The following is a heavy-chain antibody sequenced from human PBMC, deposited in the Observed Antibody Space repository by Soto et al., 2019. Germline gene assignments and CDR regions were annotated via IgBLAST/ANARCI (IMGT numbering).Heavy chain of an antibody. V-gene: IGHV4-39*01. D-gene: IGHD6-19*01. CDR2: IYYSGST. CDR3: ARHRLGVAVTVTGWFDP. Sequence: SETLSLTCPVSGCSISSTSYYWGWIRQPPGKGLEWIGSIYYSGSTYYNPSLKSRVTISVDTSKNQFSLKLSSVTAADTAVYYCARHRLGVAVTVTGWFDPWGQGTLVTVSS. CDR1: GCSISSTSYY. J-gene: IGHJ5*02.